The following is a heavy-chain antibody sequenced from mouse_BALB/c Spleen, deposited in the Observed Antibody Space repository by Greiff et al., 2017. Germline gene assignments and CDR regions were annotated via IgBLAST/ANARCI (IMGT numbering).Heavy chain of an antibody. Sequence: VQLKQSGPGLVKPSQSLSLTCSVTGYSITSGYYWNWIRQFPGNKLEWMGYISYDGSNNYNPSLKNRISITRDTSKNQFFLKLNSVTTEYTATCYCARVYEDWGQGTTLTVSS. D-gene: IGHD2-3*01. V-gene: IGHV3-6*02. J-gene: IGHJ2*01. CDR1: GYSITSGYY. CDR2: ISYDGSN. CDR3: ARVYED.